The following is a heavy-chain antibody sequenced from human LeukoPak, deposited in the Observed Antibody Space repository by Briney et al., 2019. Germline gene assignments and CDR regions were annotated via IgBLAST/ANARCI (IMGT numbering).Heavy chain of an antibody. V-gene: IGHV3-23*01. J-gene: IGHJ6*02. CDR2: ISGGGVTT. Sequence: PGGSLRLSCAASEFTFSSYSMNWVRQAPGKGLEWVSGISGGGVTTYYADSVKGRFTISRDNSKNTLYLQMNSLRADDTAIYYCARNQQLGGHSYYYYGMDVWGQGTTVTVSS. CDR1: EFTFSSYS. CDR3: ARNQQLGGHSYYYYGMDV. D-gene: IGHD3-16*01.